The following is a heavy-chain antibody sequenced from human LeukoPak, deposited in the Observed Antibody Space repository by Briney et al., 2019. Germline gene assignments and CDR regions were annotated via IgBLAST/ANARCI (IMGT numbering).Heavy chain of an antibody. Sequence: GGSLRLSCAASGFAVSSNYMNWVRQAPGKGLKWVSIIYSGGGTYYANSVRGRFTISRDNSKNTLYLQMNSLRDEDTAVYYCARGGYYYDSSGYYHDAFDIWGLGTMVTVSS. J-gene: IGHJ3*02. CDR2: IYSGGGT. D-gene: IGHD3-22*01. V-gene: IGHV3-53*01. CDR1: GFAVSSNY. CDR3: ARGGYYYDSSGYYHDAFDI.